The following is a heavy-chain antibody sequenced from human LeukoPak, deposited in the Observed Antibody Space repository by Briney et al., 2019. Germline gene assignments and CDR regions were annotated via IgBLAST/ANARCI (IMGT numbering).Heavy chain of an antibody. CDR1: GGSISSGGFS. CDR3: ARDYGDYYFDY. CDR2: IYHSGST. Sequence: SQTLSLTCGVSGGSISSGGFSWSWIRQPPGKGLEWIGYIYHSGSTYYKPSLKSRVTISIDRSKNYSSLNLSSVTAADTAVYYCARDYGDYYFDYWGQGTLVTVSS. V-gene: IGHV4-30-2*01. D-gene: IGHD4-17*01. J-gene: IGHJ4*02.